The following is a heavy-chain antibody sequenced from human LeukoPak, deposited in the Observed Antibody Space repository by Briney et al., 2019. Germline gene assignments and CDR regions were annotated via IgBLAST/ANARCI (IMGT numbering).Heavy chain of an antibody. J-gene: IGHJ4*02. D-gene: IGHD6-13*01. CDR2: SSYDGRHK. CDR3: ARGATIAAAGTFDY. V-gene: IGHV3-30*04. CDR1: GFSFSVFA. Sequence: GGSLRLSCEASGFSFSVFAMPWVRQAPGKGLEWVAVSSYDGRHKYYTDSVKGRFSISKDNSKNSLYLQMNSLRAEDTAVYYCARGATIAAAGTFDYWGQGTLVTVSS.